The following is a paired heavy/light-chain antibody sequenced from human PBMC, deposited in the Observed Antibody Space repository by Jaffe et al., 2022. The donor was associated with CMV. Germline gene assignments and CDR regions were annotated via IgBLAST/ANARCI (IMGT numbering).Heavy chain of an antibody. CDR1: GGTLSSYV. CDR3: ARDRLPAVAPGRPGDAFDI. J-gene: IGHJ3*02. Sequence: QVQLVQSGAEVKKPGSSVKVSCKASGGTLSSYVINWVRKAPGQGLEWMGGIIPIFDTANYAQKFQGRVTITADESTSTAYMDLSSLRFDDTAVYYCARDRLPAVAPGRPGDAFDIWGQGTVVTVSS. D-gene: IGHD6-6*01. V-gene: IGHV1-69*01. CDR2: IIPIFDTA.
Light chain of an antibody. CDR3: MQVLQTPRT. Sequence: DIVMTQSPLSLPVTPGEPASISCRSSQSLLYSNGFNYLDWYLQKPGKSPQLLIYLGSIRASGVPDRFSGIGSGTDFTLKISRVEAEDVGVYYCMQVLQTPRTFGQGTKVEIK. V-gene: IGKV2-28*01. CDR1: QSLLYSNGFNY. CDR2: LGS. J-gene: IGKJ1*01.